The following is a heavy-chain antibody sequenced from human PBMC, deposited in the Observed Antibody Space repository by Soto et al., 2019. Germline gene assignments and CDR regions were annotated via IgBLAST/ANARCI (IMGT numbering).Heavy chain of an antibody. CDR3: AKDVEGGSLFRGAFDY. CDR1: RFTFTSYA. J-gene: IGHJ4*02. Sequence: GGSLRLSCVASRFTFTSYAMSWVRQAPGKGLEWVAAISASGGATIHADSVKGRLTISRDNSKNTLYLQMNSLRAEDTAVYYCAKDVEGGSLFRGAFDYWGQGTRVTVSS. V-gene: IGHV3-23*01. D-gene: IGHD1-26*01. CDR2: ISASGGAT.